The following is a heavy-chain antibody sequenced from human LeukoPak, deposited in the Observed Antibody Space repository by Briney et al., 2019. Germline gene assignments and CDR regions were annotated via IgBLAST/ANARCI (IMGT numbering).Heavy chain of an antibody. V-gene: IGHV4-39*01. J-gene: IGHJ4*02. CDR3: ARLPDCSSTTCLNDK. CDR2: IYYSGST. Sequence: SETLSLTCTVSGGSISSSIHYWGWIRQPPVKGMEWIGSIYYSGSTYYNPSLKSRVTISVDTSKSQFSLKLRSLTAADTAVYYCARLPDCSSTTCLNDKWGQGTLVTVSS. CDR1: GGSISSSIHY. D-gene: IGHD2-2*01.